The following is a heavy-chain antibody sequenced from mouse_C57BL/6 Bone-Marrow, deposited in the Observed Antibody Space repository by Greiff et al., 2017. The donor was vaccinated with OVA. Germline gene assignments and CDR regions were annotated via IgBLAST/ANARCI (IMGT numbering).Heavy chain of an antibody. Sequence: QVTLKESGPGILQSSQTLSLTCSFSGFSLSTSGMGVSWIRQPSGKGLEWLAHIYWDDDKRYNPSLKSRLTISKDTSRNQVFLKITSVDTADTATYYCARREGNYYGSSYVGAYWGQGTLVTVSA. CDR2: IYWDDDK. CDR1: GFSLSTSGMG. CDR3: ARREGNYYGSSYVGAY. V-gene: IGHV8-12*01. J-gene: IGHJ3*01. D-gene: IGHD1-1*01.